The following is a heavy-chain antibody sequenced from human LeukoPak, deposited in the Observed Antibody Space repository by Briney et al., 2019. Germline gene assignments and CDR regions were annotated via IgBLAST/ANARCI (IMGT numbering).Heavy chain of an antibody. D-gene: IGHD4-17*01. CDR3: ARDYGDYRATFDY. V-gene: IGHV1-46*01. CDR2: INPTGGST. J-gene: IGHJ4*02. Sequence: ASVKVSCKASGYTFTSYYKHWVRQAPGQGLEWMGLINPTGGSTGYAQKFQGRVTTTRDMSTSTDYMELSSLRSEDTAVYYCARDYGDYRATFDYWGQGTLVTVSS. CDR1: GYTFTSYY.